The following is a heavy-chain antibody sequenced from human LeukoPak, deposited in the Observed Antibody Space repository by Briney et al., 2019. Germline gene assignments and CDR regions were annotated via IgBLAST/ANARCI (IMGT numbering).Heavy chain of an antibody. CDR2: INPNSGGT. D-gene: IGHD3-22*01. Sequence: ASVKVSCKASGYTFTGYYMHWVRQAPGQGLEWMGRINPNSGGTNYAQKFQGRVTMTRDTSISTAYMELSRLRSDDTAVYYCARGYDSSGYGFDYWGQGTLVTVSS. CDR1: GYTFTGYY. V-gene: IGHV1-2*06. J-gene: IGHJ4*02. CDR3: ARGYDSSGYGFDY.